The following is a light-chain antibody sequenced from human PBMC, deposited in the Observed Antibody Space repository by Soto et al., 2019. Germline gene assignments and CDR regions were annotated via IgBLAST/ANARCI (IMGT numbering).Light chain of an antibody. J-gene: IGLJ2*01. CDR3: SSYTSSSTTV. CDR1: SSDVGGYNY. CDR2: DDS. V-gene: IGLV2-14*01. Sequence: QSVLTQPASVSGSPGQSITISCTGTSSDVGGYNYVSWYQQHPGKAPKLMIYDDSNRPSGVSNRFSGSKSGNTASLTISGLQAEDEADYYCSSYTSSSTTVFGGGTKLTVL.